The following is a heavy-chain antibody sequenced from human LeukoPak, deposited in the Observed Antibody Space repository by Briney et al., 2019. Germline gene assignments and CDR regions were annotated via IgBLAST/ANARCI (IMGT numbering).Heavy chain of an antibody. D-gene: IGHD4-23*01. CDR2: ISGGADIT. J-gene: IGHJ4*02. Sequence: GGSLRLSCAASGFTFSSYAMSWVRQAPGKGLEWVSAISGGADITYYADSVKGRFTISRDNSKNTLYLQMNSLRAEDTAVYYCAKAQNNGGDFDYRGQGILVTVAS. V-gene: IGHV3-23*01. CDR1: GFTFSSYA. CDR3: AKAQNNGGDFDY.